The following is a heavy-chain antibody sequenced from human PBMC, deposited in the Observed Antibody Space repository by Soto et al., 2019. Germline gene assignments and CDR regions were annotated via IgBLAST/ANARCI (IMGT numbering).Heavy chain of an antibody. CDR1: GFTFSSYS. V-gene: IGHV3-48*01. Sequence: EVQLVEDGGGLGQPGGSLRLSCAASGFTFSSYSMDWVRQAPGKGLEWVSYIRSSSSTIYYADSVKGRFTISRDNAKNQLYLQMNSLRAEDTAVYYCARDSIAAAGVFDYWGQGTLVTVSS. D-gene: IGHD6-13*01. J-gene: IGHJ4*02. CDR2: IRSSSSTI. CDR3: ARDSIAAAGVFDY.